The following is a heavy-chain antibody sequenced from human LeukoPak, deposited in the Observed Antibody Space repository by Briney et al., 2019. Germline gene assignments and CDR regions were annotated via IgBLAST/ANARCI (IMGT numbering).Heavy chain of an antibody. CDR2: IYHTGSP. CDR3: ARGGHFDLLEYAFDV. D-gene: IGHD3-9*01. Sequence: PSETLSLTCTVSGGSISSDIYYWGWIRHHPEKDLEWIGYIYHTGSPYQNPSLKSRATLSVDTSQNQFSLRLDSVTAADTAVYYCARGGHFDLLEYAFDVWGQGTMVTVSS. J-gene: IGHJ3*01. CDR1: GGSISSDIYY. V-gene: IGHV4-31*03.